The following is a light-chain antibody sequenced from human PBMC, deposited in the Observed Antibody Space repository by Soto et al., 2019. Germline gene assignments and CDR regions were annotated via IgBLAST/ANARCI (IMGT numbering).Light chain of an antibody. CDR1: SSDVGSYNL. J-gene: IGLJ1*01. V-gene: IGLV2-23*02. CDR3: CSYACSSPPYV. Sequence: QSVLTQPASVSGSHGQSMTISCTGTSSDVGSYNLVSWYQQHPGKAPKLMIYEVSKRPSGGSNRFSLSQSCITASLTISSLQADDDAAYSHCSYACSSPPYVFGTGTKVTGL. CDR2: EVS.